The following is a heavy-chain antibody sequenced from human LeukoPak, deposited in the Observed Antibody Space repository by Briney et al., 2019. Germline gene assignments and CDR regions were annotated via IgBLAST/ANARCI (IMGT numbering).Heavy chain of an antibody. D-gene: IGHD2-2*01. V-gene: IGHV1-8*03. Sequence: GASVKVSCKASGYTFTTLDINWVRQATGQGLEWMGWMNPNSGNTGYAQKFQGRVTITRNTSISTAYMELSSLRSEDTAVYYCARQLLAGYDYQYCSSTSCYGGDAFDIWGQGTMVTVSS. CDR3: ARQLLAGYDYQYCSSTSCYGGDAFDI. CDR1: GYTFTTLD. CDR2: MNPNSGNT. J-gene: IGHJ3*02.